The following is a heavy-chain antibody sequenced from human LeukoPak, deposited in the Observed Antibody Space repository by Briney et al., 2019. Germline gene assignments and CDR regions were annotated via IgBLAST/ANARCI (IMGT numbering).Heavy chain of an antibody. D-gene: IGHD2-15*01. CDR2: INHSGST. CDR3: ARMRTLYCSGGSCYLDYFDY. Sequence: SETLSLTCAVYGGSFSGYCWSWIRQPPGKGLEWIGEINHSGSTNYNPSLKSRVTISVDTSKNQFSLKLSSVTAADTAVYYCARMRTLYCSGGSCYLDYFDYWGQGTLVTVSS. CDR1: GGSFSGYC. V-gene: IGHV4-34*01. J-gene: IGHJ4*02.